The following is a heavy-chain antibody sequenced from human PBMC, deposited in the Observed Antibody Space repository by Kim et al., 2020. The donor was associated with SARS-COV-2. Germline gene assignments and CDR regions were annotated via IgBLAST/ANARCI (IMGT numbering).Heavy chain of an antibody. CDR2: IYYSGST. CDR1: GVSISSSSYY. CDR3: ARRPRVVPAANWFDP. D-gene: IGHD2-2*01. V-gene: IGHV4-39*01. J-gene: IGHJ5*02. Sequence: SETLSLTCTVSGVSISSSSYYWGWIRQPPGKGLEWIGSIYYSGSTYYNPSLKSRVTISVDTSKNQFSLKLSSVTAADTAVYYCARRPRVVPAANWFDPWG.